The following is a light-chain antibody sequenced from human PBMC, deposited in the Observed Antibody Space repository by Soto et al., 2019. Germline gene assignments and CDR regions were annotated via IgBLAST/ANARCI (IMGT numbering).Light chain of an antibody. CDR2: RNS. CDR1: SSNIGSNY. V-gene: IGLV1-47*01. CDR3: ASWDDSLSGVVV. Sequence: QSVLTQPPSASGTPGQRVTISCSGSSSNIGSNYVFWYQQRPGTAPKVLMYRNSQRPSGVPDRFSGSKSGTSASLAISGLRSEDEADYYCASWDDSLSGVVVFGGGTKLTVL. J-gene: IGLJ2*01.